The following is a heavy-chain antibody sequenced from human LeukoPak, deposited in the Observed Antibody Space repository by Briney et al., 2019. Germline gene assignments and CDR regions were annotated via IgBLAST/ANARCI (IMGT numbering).Heavy chain of an antibody. CDR1: GFTFSSYW. Sequence: GGSLRLSCAGSGFTFSSYWMSWVRQAPGKGLEWVANIKHDGSEKYYVDSVKGRFTISRDNAKNSLYLQMNSLRAEDTAVYYCASYSGSYRWGQGTLVTVSS. J-gene: IGHJ5*02. D-gene: IGHD1-26*01. CDR3: ASYSGSYR. V-gene: IGHV3-7*01. CDR2: IKHDGSEK.